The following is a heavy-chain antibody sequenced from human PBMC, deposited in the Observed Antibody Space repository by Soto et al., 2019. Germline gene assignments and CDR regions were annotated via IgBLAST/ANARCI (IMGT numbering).Heavy chain of an antibody. Sequence: QVQLVQSGAEVKKPGASVMVSCRASGYTFTSHYMHWVRQAPGQGLEWMGMIDPSGGATTYAQKFQGRVTITRATSTTTVYMELSSLRPEDTAVYSCSRGLWQWLFDYWGQGPLVTVSS. D-gene: IGHD6-19*01. V-gene: IGHV1-46*03. CDR2: IDPSGGAT. CDR3: SRGLWQWLFDY. J-gene: IGHJ4*02. CDR1: GYTFTSHY.